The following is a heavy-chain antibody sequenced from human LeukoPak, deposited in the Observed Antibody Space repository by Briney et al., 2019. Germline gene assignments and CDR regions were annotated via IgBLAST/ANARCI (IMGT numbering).Heavy chain of an antibody. CDR2: INPNSGGT. J-gene: IGHJ1*01. Sequence: GSAGVSRKGSGYTLTGYYVHSGREAPGPRVMWMGWINPNSGGTSYAQTFQGRVTMTSDTSISTAYMELSGLKSDDTAVYYCVRGVAQGSGDWGQGTLVTVSS. D-gene: IGHD3-10*01. V-gene: IGHV1-2*02. CDR1: GYTLTGYY. CDR3: VRGVAQGSGD.